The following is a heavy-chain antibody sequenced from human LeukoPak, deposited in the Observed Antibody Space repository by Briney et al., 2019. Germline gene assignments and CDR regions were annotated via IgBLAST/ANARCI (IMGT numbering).Heavy chain of an antibody. CDR2: MNPNSGNT. Sequence: ASVKVSCKASGYTFTSYDINRVRQATGQGLEWMGWMNPNSGNTGYAQKFQGRVTMTRNTSISTAYMELSSLRSEDTAVYYCARGGSYYDSSGYYRGAFDIWGQGTMVTVSS. V-gene: IGHV1-8*01. J-gene: IGHJ3*02. CDR1: GYTFTSYD. CDR3: ARGGSYYDSSGYYRGAFDI. D-gene: IGHD3-22*01.